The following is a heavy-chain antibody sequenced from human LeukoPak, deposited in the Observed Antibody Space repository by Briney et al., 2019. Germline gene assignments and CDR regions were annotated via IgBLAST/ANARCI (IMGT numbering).Heavy chain of an antibody. CDR1: GGTFSNYA. Sequence: ASVKVSCKASGGTFSNYAINWVRQAPGQGLEWMGWMNPNSGNTGYAQKFQGRVTITRNTSISTAFMELSSLRSEDAAVYFCARRAVGNSYYYSMDVWGKGTTVTVSS. CDR2: MNPNSGNT. CDR3: ARRAVGNSYYYSMDV. J-gene: IGHJ6*03. V-gene: IGHV1-8*03. D-gene: IGHD6-19*01.